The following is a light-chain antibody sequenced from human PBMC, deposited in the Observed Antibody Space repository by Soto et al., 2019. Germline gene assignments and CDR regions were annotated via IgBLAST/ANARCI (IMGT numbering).Light chain of an antibody. CDR1: QSVSSH. V-gene: IGKV3-15*01. Sequence: EIVLTQSPSTLSVSPGGGATLSCRASQSVSSHLAWYQQKPGQGPRLLIYDASTRATGIPARLSGSGSGTEFTLTISSLQSEDFGVYYCQHYDVWPLTFGQGTKVDIK. CDR3: QHYDVWPLT. J-gene: IGKJ1*01. CDR2: DAS.